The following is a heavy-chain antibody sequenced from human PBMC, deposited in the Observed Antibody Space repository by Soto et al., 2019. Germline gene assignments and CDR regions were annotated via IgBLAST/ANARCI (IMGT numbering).Heavy chain of an antibody. CDR1: GFTFSSYG. Sequence: GGSLRLSCAASGFTFSSYGMHWVRQAPGKGLEWVAVIWYDGSNKYYADSVKGRFTISRDNSKNTLYLQMNSLRAEDTAVYYCATEAPPRKRLRDFLGFDYWGQGTLVTVSS. D-gene: IGHD3-3*01. V-gene: IGHV3-33*01. CDR3: ATEAPPRKRLRDFLGFDY. J-gene: IGHJ4*02. CDR2: IWYDGSNK.